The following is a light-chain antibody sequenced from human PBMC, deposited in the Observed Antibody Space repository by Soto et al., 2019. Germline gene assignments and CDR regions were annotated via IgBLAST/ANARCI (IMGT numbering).Light chain of an antibody. CDR3: GTWDGSLGAGV. CDR2: DNN. Sequence: QSVLTQPPSVSAAPGQKVTISCSGSSSNIGNNYVSWYQQLPGRAPKLLIYDNNKRPSGIPDRFSGSKSGTSATLGITGLQTGDEADYYCGTWDGSLGAGVFGGGTKLTVL. J-gene: IGLJ2*01. CDR1: SSNIGNNY. V-gene: IGLV1-51*01.